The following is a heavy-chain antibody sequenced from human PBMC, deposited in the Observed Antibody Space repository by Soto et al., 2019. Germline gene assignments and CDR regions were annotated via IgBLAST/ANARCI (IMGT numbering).Heavy chain of an antibody. D-gene: IGHD3-10*02. V-gene: IGHV3-30*03. CDR3: ARRLWSGFDY. CDR2: ISYDGSNK. CDR1: GFTFSSYG. Sequence: GGSLRLSCAASGFTFSSYGMHWVRQAPGKGREWVAVISYDGSNKYYADSVKGRFTISRDNSKNTLYLQMNSLRAEDTAVYYCARRLWSGFDYWGQGTLVTVSS. J-gene: IGHJ4*02.